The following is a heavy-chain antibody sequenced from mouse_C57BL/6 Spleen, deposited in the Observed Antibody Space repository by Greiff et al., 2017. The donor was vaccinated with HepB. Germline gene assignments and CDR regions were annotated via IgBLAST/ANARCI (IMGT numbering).Heavy chain of an antibody. Sequence: VQLQQSGPELVKPGASVKISCKASGYTFTDYYMNWVKQSHGKSLEWIGDINPNNGGTSYNQKFKGKATLTVDKSSSTAYMELRSLTSEDSAVYYCARSLTGTFMGYFDYWGQGTTLTVSS. V-gene: IGHV1-26*01. J-gene: IGHJ2*01. CDR1: GYTFTDYY. D-gene: IGHD4-1*01. CDR2: INPNNGGT. CDR3: ARSLTGTFMGYFDY.